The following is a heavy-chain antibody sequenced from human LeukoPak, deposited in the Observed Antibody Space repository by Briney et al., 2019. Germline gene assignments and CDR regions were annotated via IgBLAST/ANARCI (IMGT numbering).Heavy chain of an antibody. V-gene: IGHV4-34*01. Sequence: SETLSLTCAVYGGSFSGYYWSWIRQPPGKGLDWIGEINHSGSTNYNPSLKSRVTVSADTSKNQFSLKLRSVTAADTAMYYCARGDEGLDAFEIWGQGTMVTASS. CDR2: INHSGST. CDR3: ARGDEGLDAFEI. J-gene: IGHJ3*02. CDR1: GGSFSGYY.